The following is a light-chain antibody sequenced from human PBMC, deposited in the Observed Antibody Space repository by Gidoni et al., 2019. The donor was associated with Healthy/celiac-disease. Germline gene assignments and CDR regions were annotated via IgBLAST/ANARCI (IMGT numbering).Light chain of an antibody. CDR2: AAS. J-gene: IGKJ1*01. Sequence: ASRMTQSPSSFSASTGDRVTITCRARQGISSYLAWYQQKPGKAPKLLIYAASTSQSGVPSRFGGSGAGTDFTLTISCLQSEDFATYCCQHYYSYPWTFGQGTKVEIK. V-gene: IGKV1-8*01. CDR1: QGISSY. CDR3: QHYYSYPWT.